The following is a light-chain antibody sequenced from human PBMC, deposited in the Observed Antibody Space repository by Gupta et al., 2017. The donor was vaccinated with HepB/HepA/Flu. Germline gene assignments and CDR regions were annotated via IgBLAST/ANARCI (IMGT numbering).Light chain of an antibody. CDR1: HRVSRSY. J-gene: IGKJ2*02. CDR2: GAS. V-gene: IGKV3-20*01. CDR3: QHYGSSPRT. Sequence: ALTQSPGTLSLSPRESATLSCRASHRVSRSYLDWYQQKPGQAPRLLIYGASSRATGIPDRFSGSGSGTDFTLTISRLEPEDFAVYYCQHYGSSPRTFGQGTKLEIK.